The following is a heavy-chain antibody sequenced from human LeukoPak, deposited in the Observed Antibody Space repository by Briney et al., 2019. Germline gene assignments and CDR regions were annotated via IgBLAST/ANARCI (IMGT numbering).Heavy chain of an antibody. CDR1: GFTFSSYA. Sequence: GGSLRLSCAASGFTFSSYAMHWVRQAPGKGLEWVAVISYDGSNKYYADSVKGRFTISRDNAKNSLYLQMNSLRAEDTAVYYCARDRGTTVVTKTYYYYYGMDVWGQGTTVTVSS. V-gene: IGHV3-30-3*01. CDR3: ARDRGTTVVTKTYYYYYGMDV. J-gene: IGHJ6*02. D-gene: IGHD4-23*01. CDR2: ISYDGSNK.